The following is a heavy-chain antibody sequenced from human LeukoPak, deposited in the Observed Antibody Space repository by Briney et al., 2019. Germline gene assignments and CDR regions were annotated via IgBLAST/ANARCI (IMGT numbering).Heavy chain of an antibody. J-gene: IGHJ4*02. V-gene: IGHV3-30-3*01. Sequence: GGSLRLSCAASGFTYSSYATHWVRQAPGKGLEWVAVISYDGSNEYYADSVKGRFTISRDNSKNTLYLQMNSLRAEDTAVYYCARDHSSSWYSYYFDYWGQGTLVTVSS. CDR2: ISYDGSNE. CDR1: GFTYSSYA. CDR3: ARDHSSSWYSYYFDY. D-gene: IGHD6-13*01.